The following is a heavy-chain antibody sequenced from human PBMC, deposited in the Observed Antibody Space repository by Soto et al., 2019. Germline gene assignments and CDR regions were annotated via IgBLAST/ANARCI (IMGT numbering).Heavy chain of an antibody. CDR2: INAYNGNT. CDR1: GYTFTSYG. J-gene: IGHJ5*02. V-gene: IGHV1-18*01. Sequence: QVQLVQSGAEVKKPGASVKVSCKASGYTFTSYGISWVRQAPGQGLEWMGWINAYNGNTNYAQKLPGRITMTTDTSKSTAYMELRSLRSDGTAVYYCERVLPPFDPWGQGTLVTVSS. CDR3: ERVLPPFDP.